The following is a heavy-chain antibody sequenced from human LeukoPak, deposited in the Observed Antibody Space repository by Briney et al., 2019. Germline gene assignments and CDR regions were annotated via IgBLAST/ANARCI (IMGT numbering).Heavy chain of an antibody. CDR1: GFTFSSYS. D-gene: IGHD3-22*01. Sequence: PGGSLRLSCAASGFTFSSYSMNWVRQAPGKGLEWVSSISSSSSYIYYADSVKGRFTISRDNAKNTVYLQMNSLRAEDTAVYYCTRFLFYYDSSGYYDYFDYWGQGTLVTVSS. J-gene: IGHJ4*02. CDR3: TRFLFYYDSSGYYDYFDY. V-gene: IGHV3-21*01. CDR2: ISSSSSYI.